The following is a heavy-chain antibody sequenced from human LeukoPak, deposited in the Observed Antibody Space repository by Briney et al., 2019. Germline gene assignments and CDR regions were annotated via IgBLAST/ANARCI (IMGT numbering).Heavy chain of an antibody. D-gene: IGHD3-22*01. CDR2: IIPIFGTA. Sequence: SVKVSCKASGGTFSSYAISWVRQAPGQGLEWMGGIIPIFGTANYAQKFQGRVTITTDESTSTAYMELSSLRSEDTAVYYCARGSGGYSPFDYWGQGTLVTVSS. J-gene: IGHJ4*02. CDR3: ARGSGGYSPFDY. V-gene: IGHV1-69*05. CDR1: GGTFSSYA.